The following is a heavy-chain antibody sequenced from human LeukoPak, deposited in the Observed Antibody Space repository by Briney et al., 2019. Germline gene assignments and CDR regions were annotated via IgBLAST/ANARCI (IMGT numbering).Heavy chain of an antibody. J-gene: IGHJ3*02. CDR3: ARPTYYYGSGSYYGSLDAFDI. CDR1: GFTFSSYW. D-gene: IGHD3-10*01. Sequence: GGSLRLSCAASGFTFSSYWMSWVRQAPGKGLEWVANIKQDGSEKYYVDSVEGRFTISRDNAKNSLYLQMNSLRAEDTAVYYCARPTYYYGSGSYYGSLDAFDIWGQGTMVTVSS. CDR2: IKQDGSEK. V-gene: IGHV3-7*01.